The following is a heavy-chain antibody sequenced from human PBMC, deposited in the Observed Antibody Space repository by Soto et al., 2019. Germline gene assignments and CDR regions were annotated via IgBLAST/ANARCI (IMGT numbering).Heavy chain of an antibody. CDR2: IWYDGSNK. CDR1: GFTFSSYG. V-gene: IGHV3-33*01. Sequence: QVQLVESGGGVVQPGRSLRLSCAAPGFTFSSYGMHWVRQAPGKGLEWVAVIWYDGSNKYYADSVKGRFTISRDNSKNTLYLQMNSLRAEDTAVYYCARVDQETYSSSWYYYFDYWGQGTLVTVSS. D-gene: IGHD6-13*01. CDR3: ARVDQETYSSSWYYYFDY. J-gene: IGHJ4*02.